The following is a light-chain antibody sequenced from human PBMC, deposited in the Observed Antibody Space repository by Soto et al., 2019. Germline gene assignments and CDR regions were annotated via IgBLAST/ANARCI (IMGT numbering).Light chain of an antibody. Sequence: EIVLTQSPGTLSLSPGERATLSCRATQSITSDYLAWYQQKPGQAPRLLIYGASSRATGTPDRFSGSGSGTDFSLTISRLEPEDFAVYFWQQYGSSPRTFGQGTKVEIK. V-gene: IGKV3-20*01. CDR3: QQYGSSPRT. CDR1: QSITSDY. CDR2: GAS. J-gene: IGKJ1*01.